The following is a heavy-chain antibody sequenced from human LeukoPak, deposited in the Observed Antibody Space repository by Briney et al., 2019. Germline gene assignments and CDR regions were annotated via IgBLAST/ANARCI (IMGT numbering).Heavy chain of an antibody. Sequence: ASEKVSCKASGYTFTGYYMHWVRQAPGQGLEWMGWINPNSGGTNYAQKFQGRVTMTRDTSISTAYMELSRLRSDDTAVYYCARAQDSSSWYEEDYYYYMDVWGKGTTVTVSS. CDR3: ARAQDSSSWYEEDYYYYMDV. CDR1: GYTFTGYY. J-gene: IGHJ6*03. CDR2: INPNSGGT. D-gene: IGHD6-13*01. V-gene: IGHV1-2*02.